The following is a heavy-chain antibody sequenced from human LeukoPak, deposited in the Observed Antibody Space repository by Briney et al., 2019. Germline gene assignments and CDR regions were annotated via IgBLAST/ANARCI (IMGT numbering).Heavy chain of an antibody. Sequence: GGSLRLSCAASGFTFSYYGMHWVRQAPGKGLEWGVVISYDGSNEYYVDSVKGRFTISRDNSKNTLYLQMNSLRAEDTAVYYCAKAYGGYESHYYYYGMDVWGQGTTVTVSS. J-gene: IGHJ6*02. V-gene: IGHV3-30*18. CDR3: AKAYGGYESHYYYYGMDV. CDR2: ISYDGSNE. CDR1: GFTFSYYG. D-gene: IGHD5-12*01.